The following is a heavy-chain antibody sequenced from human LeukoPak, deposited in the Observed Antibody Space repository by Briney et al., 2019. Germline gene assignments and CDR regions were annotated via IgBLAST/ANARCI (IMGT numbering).Heavy chain of an antibody. J-gene: IGHJ5*02. CDR1: GFTFSSYS. D-gene: IGHD2-15*01. V-gene: IGHV3-21*01. CDR3: ARDKVLVAPTNHPFVGWFDP. Sequence: GGSLRLSCAASGFTFSSYSMNWVRQAPGKGLEWVSYISNTGTYTDYADSVKGRFTISRDNAKSSLYLQMNTLRAEDTALYFCARDKVLVAPTNHPFVGWFDPWGQGTLVTVSS. CDR2: ISNTGTYT.